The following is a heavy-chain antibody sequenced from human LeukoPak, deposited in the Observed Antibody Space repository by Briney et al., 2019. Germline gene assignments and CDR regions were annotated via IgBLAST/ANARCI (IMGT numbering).Heavy chain of an antibody. J-gene: IGHJ6*03. D-gene: IGHD2-8*02. Sequence: GASVKVSCKASGYTFTGYDINWVRQATGQGLEWMGWMNPNSGNTGYAQKFQGRVTMTRNTSISAAYMELSSLRSEDTAVYYCARAGPGGVYYYYYYMDVWGKGTTVTVSS. CDR3: ARAGPGGVYYYYYYMDV. V-gene: IGHV1-8*01. CDR2: MNPNSGNT. CDR1: GYTFTGYD.